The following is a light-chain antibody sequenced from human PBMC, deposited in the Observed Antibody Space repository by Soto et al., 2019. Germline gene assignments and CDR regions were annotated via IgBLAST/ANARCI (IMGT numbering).Light chain of an antibody. Sequence: EIVLTQSPATLSLSPGERATLSCRASQSVSSYLAWYQQKPSQAPRLLIYDASTRATGIAARFSGSGSGTNLTLTIIILWSEDCAVYYWHQRSTPLPFGGGTKVEIK. J-gene: IGKJ4*01. CDR1: QSVSSY. CDR2: DAS. CDR3: HQRSTPLP. V-gene: IGKV3-11*01.